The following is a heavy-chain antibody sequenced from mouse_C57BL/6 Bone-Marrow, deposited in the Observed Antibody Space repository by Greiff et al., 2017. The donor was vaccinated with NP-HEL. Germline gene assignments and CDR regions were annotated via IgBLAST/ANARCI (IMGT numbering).Heavy chain of an antibody. CDR2: IYPRSGNT. J-gene: IGHJ4*01. CDR1: GYTFTSYG. D-gene: IGHD1-1*01. Sequence: AQLQQSGAELARPGASVKLSCKASGYTFTSYGISWVKQRTGQGLEWIGEIYPRSGNTYYNEKFKGKATLTADKSSSTAYMELRSLTSEDSAVYFCARTRDYYGSSYGYAMDYWGQGTSVTVSS. V-gene: IGHV1-81*01. CDR3: ARTRDYYGSSYGYAMDY.